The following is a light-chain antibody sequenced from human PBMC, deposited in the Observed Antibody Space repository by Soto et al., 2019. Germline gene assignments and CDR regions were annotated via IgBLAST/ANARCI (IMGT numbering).Light chain of an antibody. V-gene: IGKV3-11*01. Sequence: EIVLTQSPATLSLSPGERATLSCRASQSVSIYLAWYQKKPVQAPRLLIYDASNRATGIPARFSGSGSGTDFTLTISRLDPEDFAVDYCQQRSNWRTFGQGTKLEIK. CDR2: DAS. CDR1: QSVSIY. CDR3: QQRSNWRT. J-gene: IGKJ2*01.